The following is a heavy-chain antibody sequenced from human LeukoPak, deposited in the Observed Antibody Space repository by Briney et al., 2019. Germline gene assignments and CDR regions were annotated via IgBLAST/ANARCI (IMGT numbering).Heavy chain of an antibody. D-gene: IGHD2-2*01. CDR3: ARAHTIRYCSSTSCYPGRNLGFVP. CDR1: AGSISSYY. J-gene: IGHJ5*02. CDR2: IYTSGST. V-gene: IGHV4-4*07. Sequence: SDTLSLACSLAAGSISSYYCGWIRQSAGQGLEWIGRIYTSGSTNYKPSLKSRVTKSVYTSKNQFSLKLSSVTAADTAVYYCARAHTIRYCSSTSCYPGRNLGFVPWRQGTLVSVPS.